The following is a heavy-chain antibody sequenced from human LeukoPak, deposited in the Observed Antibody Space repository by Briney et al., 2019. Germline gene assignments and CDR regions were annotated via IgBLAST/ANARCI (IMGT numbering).Heavy chain of an antibody. Sequence: GGSLRLSCAASGFTFSSYAMHWVRQAPGKGLEWVAVISYDGSNKYYADSVKGRFTISRDNSKNTLYLEMSSLRVEDTAIYYCAKWPEGAMDYFDYWGQGTLVTVSS. CDR2: ISYDGSNK. D-gene: IGHD3-16*01. V-gene: IGHV3-30-3*02. J-gene: IGHJ4*02. CDR3: AKWPEGAMDYFDY. CDR1: GFTFSSYA.